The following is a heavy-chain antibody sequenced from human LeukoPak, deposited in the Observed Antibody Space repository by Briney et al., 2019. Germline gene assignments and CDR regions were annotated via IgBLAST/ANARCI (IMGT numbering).Heavy chain of an antibody. CDR1: GFTFSSYA. CDR2: ISYDGSNK. V-gene: IGHV3-30-3*01. J-gene: IGHJ4*02. CDR3: AKALRD. Sequence: GGSLRLSCAASGFTFSSYAMHWVRQAPGKGLEWVAVISYDGSNKYYADSVKGRFTISRDNSKNTLFVQMNSLRADDTAVYYCAKALRDWGQGTLVTVSS.